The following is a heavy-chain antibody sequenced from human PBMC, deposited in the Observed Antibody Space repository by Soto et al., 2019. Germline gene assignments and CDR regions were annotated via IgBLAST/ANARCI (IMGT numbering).Heavy chain of an antibody. CDR3: ARDDNFSPVED. Sequence: DSVQVSCKASGFTFTSYGISWVRQAPGQGLEWMGWISPYNGNTNYAQQFQGRVTMTTDTSTTTAYMELRSLRSDDTAVYYGARDDNFSPVEDWGQGTLVTV. D-gene: IGHD3-22*01. J-gene: IGHJ4*02. CDR1: GFTFTSYG. CDR2: ISPYNGNT. V-gene: IGHV1-18*04.